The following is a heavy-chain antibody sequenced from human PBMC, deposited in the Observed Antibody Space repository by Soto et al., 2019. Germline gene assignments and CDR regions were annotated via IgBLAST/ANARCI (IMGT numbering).Heavy chain of an antibody. V-gene: IGHV4-39*01. D-gene: IGHD1-26*01. CDR2: IYYSGST. J-gene: IGHJ5*02. Sequence: SETLSRTCTVCGGSISSSSYYWGWIRQPPGKGLEWIGRIYYSGSTYYNPSLKRRVTISVDTSKNQFSLRLSSVTAADPAVYYCATMPGGYRLGLGTWHQQTMVTVSS. CDR1: GGSISSSSYY. CDR3: ATMPGGYRLGLGT.